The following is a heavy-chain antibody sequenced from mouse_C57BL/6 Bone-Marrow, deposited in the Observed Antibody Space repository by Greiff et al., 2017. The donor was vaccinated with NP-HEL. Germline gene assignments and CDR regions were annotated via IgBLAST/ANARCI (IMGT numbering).Heavy chain of an antibody. D-gene: IGHD3-3*01. V-gene: IGHV1-50*01. CDR1: GYTFTSYW. J-gene: IGHJ3*01. CDR2: IDPSDSYT. CDR3: ARGDAFAY. Sequence: QVQLKQPGAELVKPGASVKLSCKASGYTFTSYWMQWVKQRPGQGLEWIGEIDPSDSYTYYNQKFKGKAPLTVDTSSSTAYMQLSSLTSEDSAVYYCARGDAFAYWGQGTLVTVSA.